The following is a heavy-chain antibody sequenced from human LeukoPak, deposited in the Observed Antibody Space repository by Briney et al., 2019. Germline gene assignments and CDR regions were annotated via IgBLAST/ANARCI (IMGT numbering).Heavy chain of an antibody. CDR1: GYSIRSGSY. CDR3: AKVGAYGVYARHDY. J-gene: IGHJ4*02. D-gene: IGHD4-17*01. CDR2: MFHSGDT. Sequence: SETLSLTCDVSGYSIRSGSYWGWIRQPPGKGLEWSGSMFHSGDTYHNPSLKSRVTISADTSKNQFSLKLTSVTAADTAVYYCAKVGAYGVYARHDYWGRGTLVTVSS. V-gene: IGHV4-38-2*01.